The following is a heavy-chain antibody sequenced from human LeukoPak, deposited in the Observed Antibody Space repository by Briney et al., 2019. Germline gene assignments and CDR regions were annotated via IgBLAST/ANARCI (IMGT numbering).Heavy chain of an antibody. V-gene: IGHV3-48*03. CDR1: GFTFSSYE. D-gene: IGHD5-18*01. Sequence: GGSLRLSCAASGFTFSSYEMNWVRQAPGKGPEWVSYISSSGSTIYYADSVKGRFTISRDNAKNSLYLQMNSLRAEDTAVYYCARDKGYSYGREDYWGQGTLVTVSS. CDR3: ARDKGYSYGREDY. J-gene: IGHJ4*02. CDR2: ISSSGSTI.